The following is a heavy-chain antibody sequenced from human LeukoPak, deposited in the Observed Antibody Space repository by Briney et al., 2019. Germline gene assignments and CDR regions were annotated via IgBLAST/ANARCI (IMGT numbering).Heavy chain of an antibody. CDR2: IYYSGST. CDR3: ARGRALVVPAAIKVGTDV. D-gene: IGHD2-2*01. V-gene: IGHV4-59*12. J-gene: IGHJ6*02. CDR1: GGSISSYY. Sequence: SGTLSLTCTVSGGSISSYYWSWIRQPPGKGLEWIGYIYYSGSTNYNPSLKSRVTISVDTSKNQFSLKLSSVTAADTAVYYCARGRALVVPAAIKVGTDVWGQGTTVTVSS.